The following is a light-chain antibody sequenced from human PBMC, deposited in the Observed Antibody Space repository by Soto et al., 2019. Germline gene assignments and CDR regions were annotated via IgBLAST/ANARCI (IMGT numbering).Light chain of an antibody. Sequence: EIVLTQSPGTLSLSPGERATLSCRASQSVSSSYLAWYQQKPGQAPRLLIYGASSRATGIPDRFSGSGSGTDFTLTISRLEPEDFAVYYCQQYGSSPIFTFGTGTKVAIK. CDR1: QSVSSSY. CDR3: QQYGSSPIFT. J-gene: IGKJ3*01. CDR2: GAS. V-gene: IGKV3-20*01.